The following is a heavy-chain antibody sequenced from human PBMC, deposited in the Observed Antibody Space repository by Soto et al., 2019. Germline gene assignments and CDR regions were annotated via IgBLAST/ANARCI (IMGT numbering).Heavy chain of an antibody. CDR1: GFTFSSYA. CDR2: ISSNGGST. J-gene: IGHJ6*02. Sequence: GGSLRLSCSASGFTFSSYAMHWVRQAPGKGLEHVSAISSNGGSTYYADSVKGRFTISRDNSKNTLYLQMSSLRAEDTAVYYCVKGLLRYFDWLQSSTYYYGMDVWGQGTTVTVSS. CDR3: VKGLLRYFDWLQSSTYYYGMDV. V-gene: IGHV3-64D*06. D-gene: IGHD3-9*01.